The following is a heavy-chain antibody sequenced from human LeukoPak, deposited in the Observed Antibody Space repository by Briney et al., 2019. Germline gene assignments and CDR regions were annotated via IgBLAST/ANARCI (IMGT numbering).Heavy chain of an antibody. D-gene: IGHD3-10*01. CDR1: GFTFSTYC. Sequence: GGSLRLSCAASGFTFSTYCMTWVRQPPGKGLEWVANIKPDGSDNYYVDSMKGRFTISRDNAKNSLYLQLNSLRAEDTAVYYCARDTSVSGNYWSWGAFDIWGQGTMVTVSS. CDR3: ARDTSVSGNYWSWGAFDI. V-gene: IGHV3-7*01. CDR2: IKPDGSDN. J-gene: IGHJ3*02.